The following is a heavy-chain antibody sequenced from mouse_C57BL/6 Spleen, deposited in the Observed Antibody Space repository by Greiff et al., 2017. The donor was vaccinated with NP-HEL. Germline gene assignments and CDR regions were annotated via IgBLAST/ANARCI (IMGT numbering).Heavy chain of an antibody. Sequence: DVQLQESGPGLVKPSQSLSLTCSVTGYSITSGYYWNWIRQFPGNKLEWMGYISYDGSNNYNPSLKNRISITRDTSKNQFFLKLNSVTTEDTATYYCPRAEYDVTDYAMDYWGQGTSVTVSS. CDR1: GYSITSGYY. CDR3: PRAEYDVTDYAMDY. J-gene: IGHJ4*01. V-gene: IGHV3-6*01. D-gene: IGHD2-14*01. CDR2: ISYDGSN.